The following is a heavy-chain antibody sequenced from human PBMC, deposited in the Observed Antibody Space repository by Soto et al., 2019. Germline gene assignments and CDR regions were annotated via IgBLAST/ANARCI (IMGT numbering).Heavy chain of an antibody. D-gene: IGHD3-22*01. CDR3: AREDSIIIPDVSHF. V-gene: IGHV3-21*01. CDR1: GFALNNYG. CDR2: RSKSDYT. J-gene: IGHJ4*02. Sequence: GGCLRLSCTVGGFALNNYGSNWVRQAPGKGLEWVSSRSKSDYTYYSDSVKGRFTISRDNAKNSVSLQMNTLRVEDTAVYYCAREDSIIIPDVSHFWDPETLVAVSS.